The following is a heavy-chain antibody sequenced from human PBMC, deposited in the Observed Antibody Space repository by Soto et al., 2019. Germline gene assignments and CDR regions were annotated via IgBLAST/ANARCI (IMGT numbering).Heavy chain of an antibody. Sequence: SMKVSCKASGGTFSSYAISWVRQAPGQGLEWMGGIIPIFGTANYAQKFQGRVTITADESTSTAYMELSSLRSEDTAVYYCARHGIAARANYYYYGMDVWGQGTTVTVSS. D-gene: IGHD6-6*01. J-gene: IGHJ6*02. CDR1: GGTFSSYA. CDR2: IIPIFGTA. V-gene: IGHV1-69*13. CDR3: ARHGIAARANYYYYGMDV.